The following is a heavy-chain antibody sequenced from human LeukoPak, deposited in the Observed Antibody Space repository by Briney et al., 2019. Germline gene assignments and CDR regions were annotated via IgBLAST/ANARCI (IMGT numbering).Heavy chain of an antibody. CDR1: GDSFSSNSAA. CDR2: TYYRSKWYN. D-gene: IGHD3-10*01. J-gene: IGHJ4*02. CDR3: ARGEGYYYGSGSYSNFDY. V-gene: IGHV6-1*01. Sequence: SQTLSLTCAISGDSFSSNSAAWNWIRQSPSRGLEWLGRTYYRSKWYNDYAVSVKSRITINPDTSKNQFTLQLNSVTPEDTAVYYCARGEGYYYGSGSYSNFDYWGQGTLVTVSS.